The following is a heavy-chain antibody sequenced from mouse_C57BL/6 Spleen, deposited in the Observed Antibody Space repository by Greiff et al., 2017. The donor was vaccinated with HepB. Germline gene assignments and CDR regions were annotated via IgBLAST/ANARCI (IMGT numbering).Heavy chain of an antibody. CDR2: IYPGDGDT. CDR3: ARGYGNYVSYWYFDV. D-gene: IGHD2-1*01. Sequence: QVQLQQSGPEVVKPGASVKISCKASGYAFSSSWMNWVKQRPGKGLEWIGRIYPGDGDTNYNGKFKGKATLTADKSSSTAYMQLSSLTSEDSAVYFCARGYGNYVSYWYFDVWGTGTTVTVSS. J-gene: IGHJ1*03. CDR1: GYAFSSSW. V-gene: IGHV1-82*01.